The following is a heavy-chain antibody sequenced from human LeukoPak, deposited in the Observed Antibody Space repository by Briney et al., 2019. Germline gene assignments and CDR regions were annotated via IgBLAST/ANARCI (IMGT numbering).Heavy chain of an antibody. CDR1: GYSFPSYW. V-gene: IGHV5-51*01. CDR2: IYPGDSDT. Sequence: GESLKISCKGSGYSFPSYWIGWVRQMPGKGLEWMGIIYPGDSDTRYSPSFQGQVTISADKSISTAYLQWSSLKASDTAMYYCARLSGSGSYYNSFDYWGQGTLVTVSS. J-gene: IGHJ4*02. D-gene: IGHD3-10*01. CDR3: ARLSGSGSYYNSFDY.